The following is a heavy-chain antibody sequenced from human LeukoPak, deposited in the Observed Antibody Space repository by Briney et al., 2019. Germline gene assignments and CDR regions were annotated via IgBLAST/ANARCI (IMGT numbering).Heavy chain of an antibody. J-gene: IGHJ4*02. D-gene: IGHD6-19*01. CDR1: GFTFTSHG. V-gene: IGHV3-48*01. Sequence: PGGSLRLSCAASGFTFTSHGIYWVRQAPGKGLEWVSYISSSSSTTKYADSVKGRFTISRDDARNSVYLQMSSLGAEDTAVYYCARGYSSGRSPYWGQGTLVTVSS. CDR2: ISSSSSTT. CDR3: ARGYSSGRSPY.